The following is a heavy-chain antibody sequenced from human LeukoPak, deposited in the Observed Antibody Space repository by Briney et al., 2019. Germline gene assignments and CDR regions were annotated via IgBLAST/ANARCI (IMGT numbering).Heavy chain of an antibody. D-gene: IGHD6-13*01. J-gene: IGHJ6*02. CDR2: IWYDGSNK. CDR1: GFTFSRYG. V-gene: IGHV3-33*01. Sequence: PGGSLRLSCGASGFTFSRYGMHWVRQAPGKGLEWVAIIWYDGSNKYYADSVKGRFTISRDNSKNTLYLQMNSLRAEDTAVYYCARDLRTAAFSKYYYYYYGMDVWGQGTTVTVSS. CDR3: ARDLRTAAFSKYYYYYYGMDV.